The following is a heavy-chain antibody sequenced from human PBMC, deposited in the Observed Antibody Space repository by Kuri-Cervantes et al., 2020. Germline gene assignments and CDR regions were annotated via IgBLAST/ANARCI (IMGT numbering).Heavy chain of an antibody. D-gene: IGHD4-17*01. V-gene: IGHV4-4*02. CDR2: IYHSGST. CDR1: GDSISSSNW. Sequence: GSLRLSCVVSGDSISSSNWWSWVRQPPGKGLEWIGEIYHSGSTNYNPSLKSRVTISVDKSKNQFSLKLSSVTAADTAVYYCAREMTTVTTGGRAFDIWGQGTMVTVSS. CDR3: AREMTTVTTGGRAFDI. J-gene: IGHJ3*02.